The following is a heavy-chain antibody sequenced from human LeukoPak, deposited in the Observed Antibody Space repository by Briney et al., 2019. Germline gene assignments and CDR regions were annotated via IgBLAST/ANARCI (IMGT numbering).Heavy chain of an antibody. CDR1: GYSISSGYY. Sequence: SATLSLTCAVSGYSISSGYYWGWIRQPPGKWLEWIGSIYHSGSTYYNPSLKSRVTISVDTSKNQFSLKLSSVTAADTAVYYCAGAPTSWYENAFDIWGQGTMVTVSS. D-gene: IGHD6-13*01. V-gene: IGHV4-38-2*01. CDR2: IYHSGST. CDR3: AGAPTSWYENAFDI. J-gene: IGHJ3*02.